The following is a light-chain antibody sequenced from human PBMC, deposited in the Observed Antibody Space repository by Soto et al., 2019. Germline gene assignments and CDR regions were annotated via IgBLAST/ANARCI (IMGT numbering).Light chain of an antibody. V-gene: IGLV2-14*03. CDR1: SRYVGGYNY. CDR2: DVS. CDR3: YSYTSSNTYV. J-gene: IGLJ1*01. Sequence: HSARTQPASVFRSPGQSITISFTGNSRYVGGYNYVSWYQHHPGKVPQLMIYDVSNRPSGVSNRFSGSKSGNTASLTISGLQAEDEADYYCYSYTSSNTYVFGTGTKPPS.